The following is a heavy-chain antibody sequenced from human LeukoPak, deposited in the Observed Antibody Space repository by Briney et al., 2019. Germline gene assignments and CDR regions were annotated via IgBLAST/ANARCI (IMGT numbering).Heavy chain of an antibody. CDR3: ARETVPNWFDP. CDR1: GFTFRSFE. J-gene: IGHJ5*02. CDR2: ISRSGSTI. V-gene: IGHV3-48*03. D-gene: IGHD4-17*01. Sequence: GVSLSLSCGASGFTFRSFEMNWVRQAPGKGLKWVSYISRSGSTIYYADSVKGRFTISRDNAKNSLYLQVSSLRAEDTAVYYCARETVPNWFDPWGQGTLVTVSS.